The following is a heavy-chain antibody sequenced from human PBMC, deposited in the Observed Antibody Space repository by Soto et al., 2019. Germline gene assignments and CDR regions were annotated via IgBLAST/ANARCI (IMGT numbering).Heavy chain of an antibody. CDR1: GVSISSGTYY. V-gene: IGHV4-39*01. D-gene: IGHD3-10*01. Sequence: LQLQESGPRLVKPSETLSLTCAVSGVSISSGTYYWGWIRQPPGKGLEWIGTISYSGSTYYNPSLKSRVTISADTSKNQFSLSLSSVTAADTAVYYCARRDQRGVLRGIDYWGQGTLVTVSS. CDR2: ISYSGST. CDR3: ARRDQRGVLRGIDY. J-gene: IGHJ4*02.